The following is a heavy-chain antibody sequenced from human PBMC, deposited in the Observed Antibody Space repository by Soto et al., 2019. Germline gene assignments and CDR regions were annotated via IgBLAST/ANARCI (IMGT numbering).Heavy chain of an antibody. D-gene: IGHD3-10*01. CDR3: ARDFGKDYYYYGMDV. V-gene: IGHV4-30-4*01. J-gene: IGHJ6*02. CDR1: GGSISSGDYY. CDR2: IYYSGST. Sequence: SETLSLTCTVSGGSISSGDYYWSWIRQPPGKGLEWIGYIYYSGSTYYNPSLKSRVTISVDTSKNQFSLKLSSVTAADTAVYYWARDFGKDYYYYGMDVWGQGTTVTVS.